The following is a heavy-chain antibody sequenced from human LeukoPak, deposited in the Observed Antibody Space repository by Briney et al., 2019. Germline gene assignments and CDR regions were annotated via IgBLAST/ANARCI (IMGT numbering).Heavy chain of an antibody. J-gene: IGHJ4*02. D-gene: IGHD5-18*01. CDR3: AKGRGYNYGYIFGYFDY. CDR2: ISWNSGNI. Sequence: ALRLSCAASGFTFADYAMHWVRPTPGKGLAWVSGISWNSGNIDYADSVKGRFTISRDNAKNSLYLQMNSLRAEDTALYYCAKGRGYNYGYIFGYFDYWGQGTLVTVSS. CDR1: GFTFADYA. V-gene: IGHV3-9*01.